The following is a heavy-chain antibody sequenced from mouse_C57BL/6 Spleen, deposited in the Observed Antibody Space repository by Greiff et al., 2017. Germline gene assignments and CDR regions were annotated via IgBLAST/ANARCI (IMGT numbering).Heavy chain of an antibody. CDR1: GFTFSDYG. V-gene: IGHV5-17*01. D-gene: IGHD2-2*01. CDR2: ISSGSSTI. CDR3: ARTLSTMVTTGY. Sequence: EVKLVESGGGLVKPGGSLKLSCAASGFTFSDYGMHWVRQAPEKGLEWVAYISSGSSTIYYADTVKGRFTISRDNAKNTLFLQMTSLRSEDTAMYYCARTLSTMVTTGYWGQGTTLTVSS. J-gene: IGHJ2*01.